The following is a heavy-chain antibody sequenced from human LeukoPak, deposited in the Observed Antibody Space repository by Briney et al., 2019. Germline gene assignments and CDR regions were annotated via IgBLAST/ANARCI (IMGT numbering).Heavy chain of an antibody. D-gene: IGHD3-16*02. CDR3: AKNDDYVWGSCRYLDY. V-gene: IGHV3-30*02. CDR1: GFTFSSYG. Sequence: GGSLRLSCGASGFTFSSYGMHWVRQAPGKRLEWVAFIRHGGSNKYYADSVKGRFTISRDNSKNTLYLQMNSLRAEDTAVYYCAKNDDYVWGSCRYLDYWGQGTLVTVSS. J-gene: IGHJ4*02. CDR2: IRHGGSNK.